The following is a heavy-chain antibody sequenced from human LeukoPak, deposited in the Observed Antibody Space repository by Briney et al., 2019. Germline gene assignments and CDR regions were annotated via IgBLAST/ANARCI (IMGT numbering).Heavy chain of an antibody. D-gene: IGHD1-26*01. CDR3: GRGPWEGYFDY. Sequence: SETLSLTCTVSGVSISSGSYYWSWIRQPAGKGLEWIGRIYTSGSTNYNPSLKSRLTISVDTSKNQFSLKLSSVTAAHTAVYFCGRGPWEGYFDYWGQGTLVTVSS. V-gene: IGHV4-61*02. J-gene: IGHJ4*02. CDR2: IYTSGST. CDR1: GVSISSGSYY.